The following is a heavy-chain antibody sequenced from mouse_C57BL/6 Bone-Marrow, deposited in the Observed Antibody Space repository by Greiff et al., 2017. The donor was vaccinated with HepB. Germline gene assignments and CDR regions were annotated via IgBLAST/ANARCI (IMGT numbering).Heavy chain of an antibody. CDR1: GYTFTNYW. D-gene: IGHD1-1*01. Sequence: ESGAELVRPGTSVKMSCKASGYTFTNYWIGWAKQRPGHGLEWIGDIYPGGGYTNYNEKFKGKATLTADKSSSTAYMQFSSLTSEDSAIYYCARCVITTVVATKYFDYWGQGTTLTVSS. J-gene: IGHJ2*01. CDR3: ARCVITTVVATKYFDY. V-gene: IGHV1-63*01. CDR2: IYPGGGYT.